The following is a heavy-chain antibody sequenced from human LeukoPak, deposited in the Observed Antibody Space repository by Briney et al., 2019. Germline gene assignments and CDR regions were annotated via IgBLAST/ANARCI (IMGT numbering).Heavy chain of an antibody. CDR3: ARDRPYSGYDYDAFDI. CDR2: ISYDGSNK. V-gene: IGHV3-30-3*01. Sequence: GGCLRLSCAASGFTFSSYAMHWVRQAPGKGLEWVAVISYDGSNKYYADSVKGRFTISRDNSKNTLYLQMNSLRAEDTAVYYCARDRPYSGYDYDAFDIWGQGTMVTVSS. CDR1: GFTFSSYA. J-gene: IGHJ3*02. D-gene: IGHD5-12*01.